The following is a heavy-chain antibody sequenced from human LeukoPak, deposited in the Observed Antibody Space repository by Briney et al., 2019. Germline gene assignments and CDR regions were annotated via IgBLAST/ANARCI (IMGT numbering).Heavy chain of an antibody. J-gene: IGHJ6*02. CDR1: GGTFSSYA. V-gene: IGHV1-69*04. Sequence: SVNVFCKASGGTFSSYAISWVRQAPGQGLEWIGRISPILGIANYAQKLHGRVTITAEKCTSTAYMGLSRLRSEATAVYYCARDIGDILTGHYPLYYYYGMDVWGQGDTVTVSS. D-gene: IGHD3-9*01. CDR2: ISPILGIA. CDR3: ARDIGDILTGHYPLYYYYGMDV.